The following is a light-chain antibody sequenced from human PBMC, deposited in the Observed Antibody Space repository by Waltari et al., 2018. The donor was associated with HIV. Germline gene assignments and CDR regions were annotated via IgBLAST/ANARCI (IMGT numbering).Light chain of an antibody. V-gene: IGKV1-33*01. J-gene: IGKJ3*01. CDR1: QDIRNY. CDR2: DAS. CDR3: QQYDNLPLT. Sequence: DIQITQSPSSLSASVGYSVTTTCQASQDIRNYLNWYQQKPGKDPKLLIYDASNLETGVPSRFSGSGSGTDFTFTISSLQPEDIATYYCQQYDNLPLTFGPGTKVDIK.